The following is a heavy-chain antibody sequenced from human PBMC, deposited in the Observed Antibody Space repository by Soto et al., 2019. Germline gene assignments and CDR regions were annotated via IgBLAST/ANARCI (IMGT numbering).Heavy chain of an antibody. CDR1: GFTFSSYS. D-gene: IGHD6-19*01. CDR3: ARDLSGSGWNNWFDP. Sequence: GGSLRLSCAASGFTFSSYSMNWVRQAPGKGLEWVSYISSSSSTTYYADSMKGRFTISRDNAKNSLYLQMNSLRAEDTAVYYCARDLSGSGWNNWFDPWGQGTLVTVSS. CDR2: ISSSSSTT. V-gene: IGHV3-48*01. J-gene: IGHJ5*02.